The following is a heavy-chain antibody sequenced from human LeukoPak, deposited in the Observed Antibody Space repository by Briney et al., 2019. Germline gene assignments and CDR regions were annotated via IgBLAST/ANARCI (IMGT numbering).Heavy chain of an antibody. CDR1: GFSFNSYA. V-gene: IGHV3-30*03. CDR3: ARVPYDSGTYDY. Sequence: GRSLRLSCAASGFSFNSYAMHWVRQAPGKGLEWVAVISSDGSDKYYGDSVKGRLTISRDNSKSTLYLQMSSLRAEDTAVYYCARVPYDSGTYDYWGQGTLVTVSS. CDR2: ISSDGSDK. J-gene: IGHJ4*02. D-gene: IGHD3-16*01.